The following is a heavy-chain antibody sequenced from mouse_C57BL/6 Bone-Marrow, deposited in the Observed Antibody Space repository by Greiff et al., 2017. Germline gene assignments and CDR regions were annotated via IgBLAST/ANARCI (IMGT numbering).Heavy chain of an antibody. Sequence: QVQLQQPGAELVKPGASVKLSCKASGYTFTSYWITWVKQTPGQGLEWIGDIYPGSGSTTYNEKFKSKATLTVDTSSSTAYMQLSSLTSEDSAVYYCARGGLRPYYFDYWGQGTTLTVSS. CDR1: GYTFTSYW. CDR2: IYPGSGST. CDR3: ARGGLRPYYFDY. D-gene: IGHD2-2*01. J-gene: IGHJ2*01. V-gene: IGHV1-55*01.